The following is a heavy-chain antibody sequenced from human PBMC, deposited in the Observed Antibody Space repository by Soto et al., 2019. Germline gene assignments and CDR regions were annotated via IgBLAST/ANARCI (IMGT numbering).Heavy chain of an antibody. J-gene: IGHJ3*02. CDR1: GYTFINYY. CDR2: INPNGGST. CDR3: VRENWLVRRNDPFDI. V-gene: IGHV1-46*01. Sequence: QVQLVQSGAEVKKPGASVKVSCKASGYTFINYYMHWVRQAPGQGLEWMGIINPNGGSTTYAQKFQGRVTLTRDTSTNTGNRELSSLRSEDTAVYYCVRENWLVRRNDPFDIWGQGTMVTVSS. D-gene: IGHD6-19*01.